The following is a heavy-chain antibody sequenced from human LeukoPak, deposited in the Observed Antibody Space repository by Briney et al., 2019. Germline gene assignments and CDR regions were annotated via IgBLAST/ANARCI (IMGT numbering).Heavy chain of an antibody. CDR3: AAFYSAVVGPNAFDI. D-gene: IGHD6-19*01. CDR1: GFTFTSSA. V-gene: IGHV1-58*02. J-gene: IGHJ3*02. Sequence: SVKVSCKASGFTFTSSAMQWVRQARGQRLEWIGWIVVGSGNTNYAQKCQERVTITRDMSTSTAYMELSSLRSEDTAVYYCAAFYSAVVGPNAFDIWGQGTMVTVSS. CDR2: IVVGSGNT.